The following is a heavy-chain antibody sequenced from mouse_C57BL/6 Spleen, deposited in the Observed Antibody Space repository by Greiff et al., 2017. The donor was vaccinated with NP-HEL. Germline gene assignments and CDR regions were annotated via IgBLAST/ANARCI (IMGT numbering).Heavy chain of an antibody. J-gene: IGHJ3*01. CDR2: IDPSDSYT. CDR1: GYTFTSYW. CDR3: ARRVDYSNYLFAY. V-gene: IGHV1-50*01. D-gene: IGHD2-5*01. Sequence: QVQLQQPGAELVKPGASVKLSCKASGYTFTSYWMQWVKQRPGQGLEWIGEIDPSDSYTNYNQKFKGKATLTVDTSSSTAYMQLSILTSEDSAVYYCARRVDYSNYLFAYWGQGTLVTVSA.